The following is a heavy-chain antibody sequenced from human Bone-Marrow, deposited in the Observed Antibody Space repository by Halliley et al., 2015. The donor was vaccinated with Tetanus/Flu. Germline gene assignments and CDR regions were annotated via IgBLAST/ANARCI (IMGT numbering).Heavy chain of an antibody. CDR3: ARVLPTSMTTEY. CDR2: IHFGGNA. Sequence: TLSLTCAVSGGSIDAYYWSWFRQPPGKGLEWIGNIHFGGNANYSPSLKSRLTMSVDTSRHQLFLKLTSLTAADAAVYYCARVLPTSMTTEYWGQGTLVTVSS. CDR1: GGSIDAYY. D-gene: IGHD4-17*01. J-gene: IGHJ4*02. V-gene: IGHV4-59*01.